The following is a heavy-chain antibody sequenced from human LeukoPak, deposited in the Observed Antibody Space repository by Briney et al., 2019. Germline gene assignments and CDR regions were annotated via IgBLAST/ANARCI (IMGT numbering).Heavy chain of an antibody. CDR3: ARDMEQLVLGEPFDP. CDR1: GFTFSSYS. Sequence: GGSLRLSCAASGFTFSSYSMNWVRQAPGKGLEWVSSISSSSSYIYYADSVKGRFTISRDNAKNSLYLQMNSLRAEDTAVYYCARDMEQLVLGEPFDPWGQGTLVTVSS. D-gene: IGHD6-6*01. CDR2: ISSSSSYI. J-gene: IGHJ5*02. V-gene: IGHV3-21*01.